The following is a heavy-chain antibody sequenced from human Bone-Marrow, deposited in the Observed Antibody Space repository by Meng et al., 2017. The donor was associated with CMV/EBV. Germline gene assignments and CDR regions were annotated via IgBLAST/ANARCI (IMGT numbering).Heavy chain of an antibody. J-gene: IGHJ5*02. Sequence: SETLSLTCTVSGGSISSSSYYWGWIRQPPGKGLEWIGRIYYSGSTYYNPSLKSRVTISVDTSKNQFSLKLSSVTAAATAVYYCAIVVVIANWFDPWGQGTLVTVSS. V-gene: IGHV4-39*07. CDR1: GGSISSSSYY. D-gene: IGHD3-22*01. CDR2: IYYSGST. CDR3: AIVVVIANWFDP.